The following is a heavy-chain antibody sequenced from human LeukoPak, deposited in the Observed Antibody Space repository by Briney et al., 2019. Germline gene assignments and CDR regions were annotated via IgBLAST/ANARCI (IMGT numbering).Heavy chain of an antibody. D-gene: IGHD6-13*01. Sequence: ASVKVSCKASGHTFTSYGISWVRQAPGQGLEWMGWISAYNGNTNYAQKLQGRVTMTTDTSTSTAYMELRSLRSDDTAAYYCARDTTARFSSWYGHWGQGTLVTVSS. V-gene: IGHV1-18*01. CDR2: ISAYNGNT. J-gene: IGHJ4*02. CDR3: ARDTTARFSSWYGH. CDR1: GHTFTSYG.